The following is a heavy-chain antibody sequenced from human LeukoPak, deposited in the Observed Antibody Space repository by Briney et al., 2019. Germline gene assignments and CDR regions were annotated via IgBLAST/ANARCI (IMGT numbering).Heavy chain of an antibody. CDR3: ARHDSSGYWADLIDY. V-gene: IGHV1-8*03. J-gene: IGHJ4*02. D-gene: IGHD3-22*01. CDR2: MNPNSGNT. Sequence: GASVKVSCKASGYTFTSYDINWVRQATGQGLEWMGWMNPNSGNTGYAQKFQGRVTITRDTSISTAYMELSSLRSEDTAVYYCARHDSSGYWADLIDYWGQGTLVTVSS. CDR1: GYTFTSYD.